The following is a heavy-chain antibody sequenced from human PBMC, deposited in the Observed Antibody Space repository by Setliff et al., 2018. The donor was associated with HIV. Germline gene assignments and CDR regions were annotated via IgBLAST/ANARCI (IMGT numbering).Heavy chain of an antibody. CDR2: IYVGDSDV. Sequence: GESLKISCAGSGFNMAAYWIAWVRQMPGEGLEWMGIIYVGDSDVRYGPSFQGQVTISADNSISTAYLEWSSLKASDTAIYYCARLCGGDCYLARDAFDIWGQGTMVTV. CDR3: ARLCGGDCYLARDAFDI. J-gene: IGHJ3*02. V-gene: IGHV5-51*01. D-gene: IGHD2-21*02. CDR1: GFNMAAYW.